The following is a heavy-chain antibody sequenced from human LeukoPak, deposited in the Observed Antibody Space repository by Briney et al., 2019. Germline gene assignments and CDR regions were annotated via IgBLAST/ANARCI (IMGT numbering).Heavy chain of an antibody. CDR2: INHSGST. D-gene: IGHD2/OR15-2a*01. V-gene: IGHV4-34*01. J-gene: IGHJ6*02. Sequence: SETLSLTCAVYGGSFSGYYWSWIRQPPGKGLEWIGEINHSGSTNYNPSLKSRVTISVDTSKNQFSLKLSSVTAADTAVYYCARGPAILYYYYCGMDVWGQGTTVTVSS. CDR1: GGSFSGYY. CDR3: ARGPAILYYYYCGMDV.